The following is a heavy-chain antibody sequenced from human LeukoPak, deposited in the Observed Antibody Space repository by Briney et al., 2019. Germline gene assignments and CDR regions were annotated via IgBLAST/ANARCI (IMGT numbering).Heavy chain of an antibody. CDR2: IYYSGST. Sequence: SSETLSLTCTVSGGSVSSGGYYWSWIRQPPGKGLEWIGYIYYSGSTNYNPSIKSRVTISVDTSKDQFSLKLSSVTAADTAVYYCARVVYYDSSGYFDYWGQGTRVTVSS. V-gene: IGHV4-61*08. CDR1: GGSVSSGGYY. D-gene: IGHD3-22*01. J-gene: IGHJ4*02. CDR3: ARVVYYDSSGYFDY.